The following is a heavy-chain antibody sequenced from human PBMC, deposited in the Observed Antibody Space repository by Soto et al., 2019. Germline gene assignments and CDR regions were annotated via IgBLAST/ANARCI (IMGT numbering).Heavy chain of an antibody. CDR2: ISSDGSNK. CDR3: ANVRADYCYGSGPFDY. Sequence: QVQLVESGGGVVQPGRSLRLSCAASGFTFSSYGMHWVRQAPGKGLEWVALISSDGSNKYYADSVKGRFTISRDNAKNSLYPQMYPLRAGDTAVYYCANVRADYCYGSGPFDYWGQGTLVTVSS. CDR1: GFTFSSYG. V-gene: IGHV3-30*18. D-gene: IGHD3-10*01. J-gene: IGHJ4*02.